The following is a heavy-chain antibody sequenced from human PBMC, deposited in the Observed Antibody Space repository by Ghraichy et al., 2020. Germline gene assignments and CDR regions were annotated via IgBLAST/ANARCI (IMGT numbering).Heavy chain of an antibody. CDR3: ARLLRYFDWSFDY. Sequence: SETLSLTCTVSGGSISSYYWSWIRQPPGKGLEWIGYIYYSGSTNYNPSLKSRVTISVDTSKNQFSLKLSSVTAADTAIYYCARLLRYFDWSFDYWGQGTLVTVSP. J-gene: IGHJ4*02. D-gene: IGHD3-9*01. V-gene: IGHV4-59*01. CDR2: IYYSGST. CDR1: GGSISSYY.